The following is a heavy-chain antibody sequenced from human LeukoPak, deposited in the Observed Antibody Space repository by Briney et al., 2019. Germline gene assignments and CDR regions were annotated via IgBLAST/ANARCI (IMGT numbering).Heavy chain of an antibody. J-gene: IGHJ1*01. V-gene: IGHV3-74*01. CDR3: AQQVGYCSSGSCYFTY. Sequence: GGSLRLSCAASGFTVSRHWMHWVRQAPGKGLVWISRINSDGRKTDYADFVKGRFTISRDNAKNTVYLQINSLRDEDTAVYYCAQQVGYCSSGSCYFTYWGRGTLVTVSS. D-gene: IGHD2-15*01. CDR2: INSDGRKT. CDR1: GFTVSRHW.